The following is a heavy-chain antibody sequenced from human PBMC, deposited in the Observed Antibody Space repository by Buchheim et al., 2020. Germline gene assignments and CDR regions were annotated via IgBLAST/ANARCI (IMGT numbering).Heavy chain of an antibody. CDR3: ARESYSGWFGAPDY. V-gene: IGHV3-11*01. Sequence: QVQLVESGGGLVKPGGSLRLSCAASGFIFSDCYMSWIRQAPGKGLEWVSYISSSGSNKYYVDSVKGRFTISRDNTKKSLFLQMNSLRAEDTAVYYCARESYSGWFGAPDYWGQGTL. CDR1: GFIFSDCY. D-gene: IGHD3-10*01. J-gene: IGHJ4*02. CDR2: ISSSGSNK.